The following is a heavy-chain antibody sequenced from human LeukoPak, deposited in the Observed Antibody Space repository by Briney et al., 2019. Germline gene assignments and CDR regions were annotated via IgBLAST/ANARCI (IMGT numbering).Heavy chain of an antibody. V-gene: IGHV1-18*01. Sequence: ASVKVSCKAPGYTFTSYGISWVRQAPGQGLEWMGWISAYNGNTNYAQKLQGRVTMTTDTSTSTAYMELRSLRSDDTAVYYCARELVYYYGSGSYRGAFDIWGQGTMVTVSS. J-gene: IGHJ3*02. CDR3: ARELVYYYGSGSYRGAFDI. D-gene: IGHD3-10*01. CDR1: GYTFTSYG. CDR2: ISAYNGNT.